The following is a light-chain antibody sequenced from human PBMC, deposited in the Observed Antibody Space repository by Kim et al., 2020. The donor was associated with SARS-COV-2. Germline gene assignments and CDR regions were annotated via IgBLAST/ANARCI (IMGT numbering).Light chain of an antibody. CDR3: QSADSSGTYYV. Sequence: SYELTQPPSVSVSPGHTARITCSGDALPKQYAYWYQQKPGQAPVLMIYKDSERPSGIPERFSGSSSGTTVTLTISGVQAEDEADYYCQSADSSGTYYVFGTGTKVTVL. CDR1: ALPKQY. J-gene: IGLJ1*01. V-gene: IGLV3-25*03. CDR2: KDS.